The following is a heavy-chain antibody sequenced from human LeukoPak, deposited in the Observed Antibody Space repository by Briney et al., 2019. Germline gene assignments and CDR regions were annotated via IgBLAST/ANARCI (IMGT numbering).Heavy chain of an antibody. J-gene: IGHJ4*02. D-gene: IGHD5-18*01. CDR3: ARQVRIQPPHCYFDY. V-gene: IGHV4-34*01. CDR1: GVSFSTYY. CDR2: VNHSGYT. Sequence: SETLSLTCDVSGVSFSTYYWSWIRQSPEKGLEWIGEVNHSGYTNYNPSLKGRVTISVDTSKNQFSLKLSSVTAADTAVYYCARQVRIQPPHCYFDYWGQGTLVTVSS.